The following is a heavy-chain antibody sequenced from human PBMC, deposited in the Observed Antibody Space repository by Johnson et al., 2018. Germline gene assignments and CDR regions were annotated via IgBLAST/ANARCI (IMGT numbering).Heavy chain of an antibody. Sequence: EVQLLESGGGLVQPGGSLRLSCAASGFLFSGYSMNWVRQAPGKGLEWLSYISRSVEKIYYADSVKGRFTISRDNAKNALYLQMNSLRDEDRAVYYCARGSVFGDYVVAPLVYYGMDVWDQGTTVIVSS. J-gene: IGHJ6*02. CDR3: ARGSVFGDYVVAPLVYYGMDV. CDR2: ISRSVEKI. CDR1: GFLFSGYS. V-gene: IGHV3-48*02. D-gene: IGHD4-17*01.